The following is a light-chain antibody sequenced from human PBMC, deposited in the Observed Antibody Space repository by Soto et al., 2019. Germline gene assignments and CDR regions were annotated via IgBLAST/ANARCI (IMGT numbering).Light chain of an antibody. CDR2: DVS. CDR1: QSISSW. V-gene: IGKV1-5*01. CDR3: QQYNSFSPWT. J-gene: IGKJ1*01. Sequence: DIQMTQSPSTLSASVGDRVTITCRASQSISSWLAWYQQRPGKAPKLLIYDVSTLESGVPSRFSGSGSGTEFTLTISSLQPDDFANYYCQQYNSFSPWTFGQGTKVEI.